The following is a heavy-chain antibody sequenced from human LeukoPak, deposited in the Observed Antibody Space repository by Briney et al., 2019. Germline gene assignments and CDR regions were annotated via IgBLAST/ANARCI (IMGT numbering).Heavy chain of an antibody. CDR3: ARGYPMDWNYFDY. CDR1: GYTFPSYY. D-gene: IGHD3/OR15-3a*01. J-gene: IGHJ4*02. CDR2: INPSGGST. Sequence: GASVKVSCKASGYTFPSYYIHWVRQAPGQGLDWMGIINPSGGSTSYAQNFQGRVTMTRDTSTSTVYMELSSLRSEDTAVYYCARGYPMDWNYFDYWGQGTLVTVSS. V-gene: IGHV1-46*01.